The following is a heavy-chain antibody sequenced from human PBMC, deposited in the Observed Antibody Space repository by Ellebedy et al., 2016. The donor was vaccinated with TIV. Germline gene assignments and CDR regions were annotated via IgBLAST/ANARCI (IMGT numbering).Heavy chain of an antibody. CDR3: AQAGYSSSWYRFDP. CDR1: GFTFSSYW. V-gene: IGHV3-7*03. Sequence: GESLKISCAASGFTFSSYWMSWVRQAPGKGLEWVANIKQDGSEKYYVDSVKGRFTISRDNAKNSMYLQMNSLRAEDTAVYYCAQAGYSSSWYRFDPWGQGTLVTVSS. J-gene: IGHJ5*02. D-gene: IGHD6-13*01. CDR2: IKQDGSEK.